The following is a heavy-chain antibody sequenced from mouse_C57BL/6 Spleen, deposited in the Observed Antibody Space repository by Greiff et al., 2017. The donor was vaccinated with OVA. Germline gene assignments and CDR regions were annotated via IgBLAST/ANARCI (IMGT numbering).Heavy chain of an antibody. V-gene: IGHV2-6-1*01. CDR2: IWSDGST. Sequence: VKLMESGPGLVAPSQSLSITCTVSGFSLTSYGVHWVRQPPGKGLEWLVVIWSDGSTTYNSALKSRLSISKDNSKSQVFLKMNSLQTDDTAMYYCARQTIVPYYAMDYWGQGTSVTVSS. J-gene: IGHJ4*01. D-gene: IGHD2-12*01. CDR3: ARQTIVPYYAMDY. CDR1: GFSLTSYG.